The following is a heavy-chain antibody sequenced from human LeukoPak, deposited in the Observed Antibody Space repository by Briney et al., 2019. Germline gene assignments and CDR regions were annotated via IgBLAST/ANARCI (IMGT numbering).Heavy chain of an antibody. V-gene: IGHV3-30-3*01. D-gene: IGHD6-19*01. Sequence: GGSLRLSCAASGFTFSSYAMHWVRQAPGKGLEWVAVISYDGSNKYYADSVKGRFTISRDNAKNTLYLQMNSLRAEDTAVYYCARAQYSSGWGFDYWGQGTLVTVSS. CDR1: GFTFSSYA. CDR2: ISYDGSNK. CDR3: ARAQYSSGWGFDY. J-gene: IGHJ4*02.